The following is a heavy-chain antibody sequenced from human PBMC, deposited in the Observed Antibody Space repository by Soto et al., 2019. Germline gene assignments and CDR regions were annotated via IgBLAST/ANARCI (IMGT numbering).Heavy chain of an antibody. CDR2: ISGGGGST. Sequence: PGGSLRLSCAASGFTFSSYAMTWVRQAPGKGLEWVSSISGGGGSTYYADSVKGRFTISRDNSKNTLYLQMDSLRAEDTAVYYCAKHTYYDILSGNYGSFSYYHMEVWGKGTTVTVSS. V-gene: IGHV3-23*01. CDR3: AKHTYYDILSGNYGSFSYYHMEV. CDR1: GFTFSSYA. J-gene: IGHJ6*03. D-gene: IGHD3-9*01.